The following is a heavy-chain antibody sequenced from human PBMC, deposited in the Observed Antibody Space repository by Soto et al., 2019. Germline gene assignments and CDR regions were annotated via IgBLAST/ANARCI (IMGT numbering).Heavy chain of an antibody. CDR1: GGSISSGGYY. J-gene: IGHJ2*01. Sequence: QVQLQESGPGLVKPSQTLSLTCTVSGGSISSGGYYWSWIRQHPGKGLEWIGYIYYSGSTYYNPSLKSRVTISVDTSKNQFALKLSSVTAADTAVYYCARVSVQLWLSWYFDLWGRGPLVTVSS. V-gene: IGHV4-31*03. CDR3: ARVSVQLWLSWYFDL. CDR2: IYYSGST. D-gene: IGHD5-18*01.